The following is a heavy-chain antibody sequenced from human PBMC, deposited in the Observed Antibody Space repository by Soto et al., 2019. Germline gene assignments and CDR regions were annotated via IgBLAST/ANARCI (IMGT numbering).Heavy chain of an antibody. CDR3: AKDGQYGSGSLGWFDP. J-gene: IGHJ5*02. V-gene: IGHV3-43*01. CDR2: ISWDGGST. CDR1: GFTFDDYT. Sequence: GSLRLSCAASGFTFDDYTMHWVRQAPGKGLEWVSLISWDGGSTYYADSVKGRFTISRDNSKNSLYLQMNSLRTEDTALYYCAKDGQYGSGSLGWFDPWGQGTLVTVSS. D-gene: IGHD3-10*01.